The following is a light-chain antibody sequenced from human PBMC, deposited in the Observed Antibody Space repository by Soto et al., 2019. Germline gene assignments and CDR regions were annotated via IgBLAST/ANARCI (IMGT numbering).Light chain of an antibody. V-gene: IGKV1-5*01. CDR3: QQYNSYPGT. J-gene: IGKJ1*01. Sequence: DIQMTQSPSTLSTSVGDRVTITCRTSQSISSLLAWYQQKPGKAPRLLIYDASSLESGVPSRFSGSGSGTEFTLSINSLQPDDFATYYCQQYNSYPGTFGQGTKVDIK. CDR1: QSISSL. CDR2: DAS.